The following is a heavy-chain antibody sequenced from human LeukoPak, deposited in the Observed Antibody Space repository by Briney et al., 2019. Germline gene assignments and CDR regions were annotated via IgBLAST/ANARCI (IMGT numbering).Heavy chain of an antibody. Sequence: SVKVSCXASGGTFSSYAISWVRLAPGQGLEWMGRIIPIFGTANYAQKFQGRVTITTDESTSTAYVELSSLRSEDTAVYYCARDQSSSGWYETGPFDYWGQGTLVTVSS. V-gene: IGHV1-69*05. J-gene: IGHJ4*02. CDR3: ARDQSSSGWYETGPFDY. CDR1: GGTFSSYA. D-gene: IGHD6-19*01. CDR2: IIPIFGTA.